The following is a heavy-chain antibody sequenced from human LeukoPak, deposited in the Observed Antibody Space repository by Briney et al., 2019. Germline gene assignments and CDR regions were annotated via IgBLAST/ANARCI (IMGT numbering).Heavy chain of an antibody. CDR3: AKHGEDSSGYYADFFDH. J-gene: IGHJ4*02. D-gene: IGHD3-22*01. CDR2: VFYNGNT. CDR1: GGSINTKTHY. V-gene: IGHV4-39*01. Sequence: PSETLSLTCTVSGGSINTKTHYWACIRQTPGKGLEWIGSVFYNGNTYYNPSLKSRVTISVDTSKNQFSLRLASVTAADTAVYYCAKHGEDSSGYYADFFDHCGQGTLVTVSS.